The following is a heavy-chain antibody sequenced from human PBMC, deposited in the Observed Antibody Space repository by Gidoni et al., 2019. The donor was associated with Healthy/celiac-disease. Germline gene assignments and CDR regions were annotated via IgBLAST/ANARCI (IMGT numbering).Heavy chain of an antibody. CDR3: ARVRRIYCGGDCFDY. CDR1: GGSISSGDYY. CDR2: IYYSGST. Sequence: QVQLQESGPGLVKPSQTLSLTCTVSGGSISSGDYYWSWIRQPPGKGLEWIGYIYYSGSTYYNPSLKSRVTISVDTSKNQFSLKLSSVTAADTAVYYCARVRRIYCGGDCFDYWGQGTLVTVSS. J-gene: IGHJ4*02. D-gene: IGHD2-21*01. V-gene: IGHV4-30-4*01.